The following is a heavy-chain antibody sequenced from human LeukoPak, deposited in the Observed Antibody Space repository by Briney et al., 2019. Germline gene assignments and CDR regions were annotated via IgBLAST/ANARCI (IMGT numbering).Heavy chain of an antibody. CDR2: ISGYNGNT. D-gene: IGHD1-26*01. CDR3: ARDRYGAPSGSYDY. Sequence: ASVKVSCKASGYTFSSYYGISWVRQAPGQGLEWMGWISGYNGNTNYAQKVQGRVTMTTDTSTNTAYMELKSLRSDDTAVYYCARDRYGAPSGSYDYWGQGTLVTVSS. V-gene: IGHV1-18*01. J-gene: IGHJ4*02. CDR1: GYTFSSYYG.